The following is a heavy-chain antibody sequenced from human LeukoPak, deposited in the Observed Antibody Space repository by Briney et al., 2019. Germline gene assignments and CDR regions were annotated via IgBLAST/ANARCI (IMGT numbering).Heavy chain of an antibody. D-gene: IGHD2-15*01. CDR1: GFTFSSYS. Sequence: GGSLRLSRAASGFTFSSYSMNWVRQAPGKGLEWVSSISSSSSYIYYADSVKGRFTISRDNAKNSLYLQMNSLRAEDTAVYYCARDCSGGSCYRAGSTWGQGTLVTVSS. J-gene: IGHJ4*02. V-gene: IGHV3-21*01. CDR2: ISSSSSYI. CDR3: ARDCSGGSCYRAGST.